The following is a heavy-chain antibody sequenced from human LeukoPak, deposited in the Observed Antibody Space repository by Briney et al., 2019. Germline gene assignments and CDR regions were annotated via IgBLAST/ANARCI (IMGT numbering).Heavy chain of an antibody. V-gene: IGHV3-33*01. J-gene: IGHJ3*02. Sequence: GGSLILSCAASGFTISCYGMHWVRQAPGKGVEWVAVIWCDGSNKYYADSVKGRFTISRDNSKNTLYLQMNRLRAEDTAVYYCASHIVVVPAAQTDAFNIGSQGTMVTVSS. CDR1: GFTISCYG. CDR2: IWCDGSNK. D-gene: IGHD2-2*01. CDR3: ASHIVVVPAAQTDAFNI.